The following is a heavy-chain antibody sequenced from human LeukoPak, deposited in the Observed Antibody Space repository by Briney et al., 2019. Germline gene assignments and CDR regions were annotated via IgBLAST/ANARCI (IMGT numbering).Heavy chain of an antibody. V-gene: IGHV1-24*01. CDR2: FDPEDGET. CDR3: ATDLIVVPAAPTDY. Sequence: ASVKASCKVSGYTLTELSMHWVRQAPGKGLEWMGGFDPEDGETIYAQKFQGRVTMTEDTSTDTAYMELSSLRSEDTAVYYCATDLIVVPAAPTDYWGQGTLVTVSS. J-gene: IGHJ4*02. D-gene: IGHD2-2*01. CDR1: GYTLTELS.